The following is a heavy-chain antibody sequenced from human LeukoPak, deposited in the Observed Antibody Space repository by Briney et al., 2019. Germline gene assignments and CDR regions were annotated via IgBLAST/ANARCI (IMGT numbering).Heavy chain of an antibody. CDR1: EGTFSSYA. Sequence: ASVKVSCKASEGTFSSYAISWVRQAPVQGLEWMGNLNPINGDTKYAHPFNGRVTMTMDTSISTVYMELKTLTSDDTAVYYCARHDGYGSGRWDWFDPWGQGTLVTVSS. CDR2: LNPINGDT. D-gene: IGHD3-10*01. CDR3: ARHDGYGSGRWDWFDP. J-gene: IGHJ5*02. V-gene: IGHV1-2*07.